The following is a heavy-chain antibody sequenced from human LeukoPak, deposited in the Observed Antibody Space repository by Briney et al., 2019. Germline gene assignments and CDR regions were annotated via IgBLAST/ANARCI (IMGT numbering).Heavy chain of an antibody. D-gene: IGHD3-22*01. Sequence: GGSLRLSCAASGFTFSSYGMHWVRQAPGKGLEWVAVIWYDGSNKYYADSVKGRFTISRDNSKNTLYLQMNSLRAEDTAVYYCAKPTFSYYYDSSGYSSFDYWGQGTLVTGSS. CDR3: AKPTFSYYYDSSGYSSFDY. CDR2: IWYDGSNK. V-gene: IGHV3-33*06. CDR1: GFTFSSYG. J-gene: IGHJ4*02.